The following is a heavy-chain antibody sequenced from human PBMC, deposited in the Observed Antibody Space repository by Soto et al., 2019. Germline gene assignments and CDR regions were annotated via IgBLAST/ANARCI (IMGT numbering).Heavy chain of an antibody. Sequence: QVQLVESGGGVVQPGRSLRLSCAASGFTFSSYGMHWVRQAPGKGLEWVAVIWYDGSNKYYADSVKGRFTISRDNSKNTLDLQMNSLRAEDTAVYYCARDRKYGWWETYYFDYWGQGTMVTVSS. CDR1: GFTFSSYG. D-gene: IGHD2-15*01. V-gene: IGHV3-33*01. CDR3: ARDRKYGWWETYYFDY. CDR2: IWYDGSNK. J-gene: IGHJ4*02.